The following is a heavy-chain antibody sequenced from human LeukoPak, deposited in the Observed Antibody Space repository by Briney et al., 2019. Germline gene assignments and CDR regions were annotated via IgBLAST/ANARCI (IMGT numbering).Heavy chain of an antibody. V-gene: IGHV4-59*01. CDR3: ARGVVGYYYGMDV. CDR2: IYYSGST. Sequence: SETLPLTCTVSGGSISSYYWSWIRQPPGKGLEWIGYIYYSGSTNYNPSLKSRVTISVDTSKNQFSLKLSSVTAADTAVYYCARGVVGYYYGMDVWGQGTTVTVSS. J-gene: IGHJ6*02. D-gene: IGHD2-15*01. CDR1: GGSISSYY.